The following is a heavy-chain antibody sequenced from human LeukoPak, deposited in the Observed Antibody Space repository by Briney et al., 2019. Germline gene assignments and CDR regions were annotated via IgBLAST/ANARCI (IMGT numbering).Heavy chain of an antibody. J-gene: IGHJ6*03. Sequence: PSETLSLSCTISGGSIGSYYWSWIRQSPGKGLEWIGYIYDSGTTIYNPSLKSRVTASIDRSKSRSSLMLNFVTAADTAVYYCATVGVAVPTTMKYYYMHVWGKGTTVTVSS. CDR1: GGSIGSYY. V-gene: IGHV4-59*01. D-gene: IGHD3-22*01. CDR2: IYDSGTT. CDR3: ATVGVAVPTTMKYYYMHV.